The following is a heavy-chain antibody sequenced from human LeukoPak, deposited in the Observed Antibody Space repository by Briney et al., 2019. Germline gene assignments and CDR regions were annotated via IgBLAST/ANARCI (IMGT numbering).Heavy chain of an antibody. D-gene: IGHD1-26*01. CDR3: AREPPRKVGATTDFDY. CDR2: ISSSSSYI. Sequence: GGSLRLSCAASGFTLSSYSMNWVRQAPGKGLEWVSSISSSSSYIYYADSVKGRFTISRDNAKNSLYLQMNSLRAEDTAVYYCAREPPRKVGATTDFDYWGQGTLVTVSS. CDR1: GFTLSSYS. J-gene: IGHJ4*02. V-gene: IGHV3-21*01.